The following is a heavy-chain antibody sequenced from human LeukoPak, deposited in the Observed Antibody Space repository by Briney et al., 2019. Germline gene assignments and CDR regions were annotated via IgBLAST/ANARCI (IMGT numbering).Heavy chain of an antibody. CDR1: GASISNYY. D-gene: IGHD1-26*01. CDR3: ARLGSYHDF. Sequence: SETLPLTCTVSGASISNYYWSWIRQTPEKGLEWMGHIHSSGGSSYYPSLKSRLTLSIDTSRNQLSLKLPSVTAADTAVYFCARLGSYHDFWGQGALVTVSS. J-gene: IGHJ4*02. V-gene: IGHV4-4*09. CDR2: IHSSGGS.